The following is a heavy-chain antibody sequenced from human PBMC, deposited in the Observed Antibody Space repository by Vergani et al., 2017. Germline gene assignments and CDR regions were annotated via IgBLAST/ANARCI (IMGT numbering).Heavy chain of an antibody. CDR3: ARAPVAYDDFLFDY. D-gene: IGHD4-17*01. CDR2: IYYSGST. J-gene: IGHJ4*02. V-gene: IGHV4-30-4*08. CDR1: GSSISSGDYY. Sequence: QVQLQESGPGLVKPSQTLSLTCTVSGSSISSGDYYWSWIRQPPGKGLEWIGYIYYSGSTYYNPSLKSRVTISVDTSKNQFSLKLSSVTAADTAVYYWARAPVAYDDFLFDYWGQGTLVTVPS.